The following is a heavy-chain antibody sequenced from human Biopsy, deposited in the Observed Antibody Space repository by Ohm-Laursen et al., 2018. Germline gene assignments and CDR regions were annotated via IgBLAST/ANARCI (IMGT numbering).Heavy chain of an antibody. J-gene: IGHJ4*02. CDR2: MSHSGST. CDR1: GGSFSGSY. D-gene: IGHD5-12*01. V-gene: IGHV4-34*01. CDR3: ARWEVGYSANDLRFDY. Sequence: LSLTCVVYGGSFSGSYWTWIRQPPGKGLEWLGEMSHSGSTNHNPSLKSRVTISMDTSKNQFSLKLTSVTAADTAVYYCARWEVGYSANDLRFDYWGQGTLVTVSS.